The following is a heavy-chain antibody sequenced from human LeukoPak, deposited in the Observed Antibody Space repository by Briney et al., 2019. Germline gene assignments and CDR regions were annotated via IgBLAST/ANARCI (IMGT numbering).Heavy chain of an antibody. J-gene: IGHJ3*01. CDR2: ISWNSGSI. CDR3: ARTDYGDYGA. V-gene: IGHV3-9*01. CDR1: GFTFDDYA. Sequence: GGSLRLSCAASGFTFDDYAMHWVRQAPGKGLEWVSGISWNSGSIGYVDSVKGRFTISRDNAKNSLYLQMNSLRAEDTAVYYCARTDYGDYGAWGQGTMVTVSS. D-gene: IGHD4-17*01.